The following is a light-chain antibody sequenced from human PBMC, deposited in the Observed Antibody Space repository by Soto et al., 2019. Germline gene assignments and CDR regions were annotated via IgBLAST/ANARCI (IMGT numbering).Light chain of an antibody. V-gene: IGLV1-47*01. CDR3: ATWDDSLSGWV. Sequence: QSVLTQPPSASGTPGQRVTISCSGSSSNIGSNYVYWYQQLPGTAPKLLIYRNNERPSGVPDRSSGSKSGTSASLAISGLRSEDEADYYCATWDDSLSGWVFGGGTKL. CDR1: SSNIGSNY. J-gene: IGLJ3*02. CDR2: RNN.